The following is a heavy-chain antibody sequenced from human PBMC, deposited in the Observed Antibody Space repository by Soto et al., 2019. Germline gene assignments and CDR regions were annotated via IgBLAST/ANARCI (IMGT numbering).Heavy chain of an antibody. CDR2: ISSSSSTI. CDR3: ARWASEHCSSTSCYDY. V-gene: IGHV3-48*04. D-gene: IGHD2-2*01. J-gene: IGHJ4*02. CDR1: GFTFSSYS. Sequence: GGSLRLSCAASGFTFSSYSMNWVRQAPGKGLEWVSYISSSSSTIYYADSVKGRFTISRDNAKNSLYLQMNSLRAEDTAVYYCARWASEHCSSTSCYDYWGQGTLVTVSS.